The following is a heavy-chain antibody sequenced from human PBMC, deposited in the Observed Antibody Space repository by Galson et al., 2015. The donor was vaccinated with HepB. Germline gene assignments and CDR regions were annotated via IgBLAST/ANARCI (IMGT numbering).Heavy chain of an antibody. Sequence: SLRLSCAASGFTLKNHSMHWVRQAPGNGLEWISMMAYNGVTKYFADSLKGRFTISRDNSKNIPYLLMNSLRTEDTAVYYCARGTTDSDFGYYYHLDVWGPGTTVTVSS. CDR2: MAYNGVTK. CDR3: ARGTTDSDFGYYYHLDV. J-gene: IGHJ6*02. D-gene: IGHD4/OR15-4a*01. V-gene: IGHV3-30-3*01. CDR1: GFTLKNHS.